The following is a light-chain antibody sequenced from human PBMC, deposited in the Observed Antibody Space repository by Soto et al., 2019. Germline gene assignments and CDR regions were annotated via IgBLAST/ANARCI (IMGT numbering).Light chain of an antibody. Sequence: ELVMTQSPATLSVSPFERATLSCRASQSVSSNLAWYQQKHGQAPRLLIYGASTRATGIPARFSGSGSGTEFTLTISSLQSEDFAVYYCQQYDNWPPITFGQGTRLEIK. CDR2: GAS. CDR1: QSVSSN. J-gene: IGKJ5*01. CDR3: QQYDNWPPIT. V-gene: IGKV3-15*01.